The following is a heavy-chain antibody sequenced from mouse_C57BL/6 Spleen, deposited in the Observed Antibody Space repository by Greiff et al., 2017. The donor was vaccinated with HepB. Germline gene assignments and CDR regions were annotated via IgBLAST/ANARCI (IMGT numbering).Heavy chain of an antibody. D-gene: IGHD2-10*01. V-gene: IGHV10-1*01. CDR3: VRHGGGYLLAMDY. J-gene: IGHJ4*01. CDR2: IRSKSNNYAT. Sequence: EVKLVESGGGLVQPKGSLKLSCAASGFSFNTYAMNWVRQAPGKGLEWVARIRSKSNNYATYYADSVKDRFTISRDDSESMLYLQMNNLKTEDTAMYYCVRHGGGYLLAMDYWGQGTSVTVSS. CDR1: GFSFNTYA.